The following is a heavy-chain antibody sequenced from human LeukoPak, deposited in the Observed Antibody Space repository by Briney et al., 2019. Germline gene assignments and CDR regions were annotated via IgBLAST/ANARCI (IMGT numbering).Heavy chain of an antibody. CDR2: INPNSGGT. CDR3: ARTSSSLFDAFDI. J-gene: IGHJ3*02. V-gene: IGHV1-2*02. D-gene: IGHD6-13*01. CDR1: GYTFTGYY. Sequence: ASVKVSCKASGYTFTGYYMHWVRQAPGQGLEWMGWINPNSGGTNYAQKFQGRVTMTRDTSISTAYMELSRLRSDDTAVYYCARTSSSLFDAFDIWGQGTMVTVSS.